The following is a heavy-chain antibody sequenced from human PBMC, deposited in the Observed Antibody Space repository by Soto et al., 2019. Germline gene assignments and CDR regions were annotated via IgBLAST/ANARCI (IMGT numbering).Heavy chain of an antibody. J-gene: IGHJ4*02. CDR2: ISGSGGST. CDR1: GFTFSSYA. CDR3: AKDRSSSWSLFDY. V-gene: IGHV3-23*01. Sequence: GGSLRLSCAASGFTFSSYAMSWVLQAPGKGLEWVSAISGSGGSTYYADSVKGRFTISRDNSKNTLYLQMNSLRAEDTAVYYCAKDRSSSWSLFDYWGQGTLVTVSS. D-gene: IGHD6-13*01.